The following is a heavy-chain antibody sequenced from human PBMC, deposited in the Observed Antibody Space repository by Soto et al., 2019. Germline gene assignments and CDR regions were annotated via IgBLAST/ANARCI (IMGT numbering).Heavy chain of an antibody. CDR1: GGSISSGGYY. D-gene: IGHD2-15*01. Sequence: SETLSLTCTVSGGSISSGGYYWSWIRQHPGKGLEWIGYIYYSGSTYYNPFLKSRVTISVDTSKNQFSLKLSSVTAADTAVYYCARSIVVVVAATPWFDPWGQGTLVTVSS. CDR2: IYYSGST. CDR3: ARSIVVVVAATPWFDP. J-gene: IGHJ5*02. V-gene: IGHV4-31*03.